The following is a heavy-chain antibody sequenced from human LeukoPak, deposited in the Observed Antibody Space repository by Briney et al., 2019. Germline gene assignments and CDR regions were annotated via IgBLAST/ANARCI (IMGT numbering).Heavy chain of an antibody. V-gene: IGHV3-23*01. Sequence: GGSLRLSCAASGFTFSSYAMSWVRQAPGKGLEWVSAISGSGGSTYCADSVKGRFTISRDNSKNTLYLQMNSLRAEDTAVYYCAKVYCSSTSCYNDYWGQGTLVTVSS. CDR1: GFTFSSYA. CDR3: AKVYCSSTSCYNDY. J-gene: IGHJ4*02. D-gene: IGHD2-2*01. CDR2: ISGSGGST.